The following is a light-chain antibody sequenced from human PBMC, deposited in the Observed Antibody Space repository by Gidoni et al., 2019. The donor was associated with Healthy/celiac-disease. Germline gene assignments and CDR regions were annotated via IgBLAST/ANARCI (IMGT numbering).Light chain of an antibody. Sequence: AIQITQSPSSLSASVGDRVTITCRASQDIRNDLGWYQQKPGKAPKVLISAATSLQGAVPSRVSVSGSGTEFSLTISSRQPEDFATYYCLQDNNYPRTFGQGTKVEIK. CDR3: LQDNNYPRT. V-gene: IGKV1-6*01. CDR2: AAT. CDR1: QDIRND. J-gene: IGKJ1*01.